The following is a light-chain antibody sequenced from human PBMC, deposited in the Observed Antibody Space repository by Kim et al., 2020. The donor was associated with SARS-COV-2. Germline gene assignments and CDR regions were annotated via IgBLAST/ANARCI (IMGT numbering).Light chain of an antibody. CDR1: SGHSSYI. CDR3: ETWDSSTLWV. CDR2: LEGSGSY. Sequence: QLVLTQSSSASASLGSSVKLTCTLSSGHSSYIIAWHQQQPGKAPRYLMKLEGSGSYNKGSGIPDRFSGSSSGADRYLTISNLQSGDEADYYCETWDSSTLWVFGGGTQLTVL. V-gene: IGLV4-60*03. J-gene: IGLJ3*02.